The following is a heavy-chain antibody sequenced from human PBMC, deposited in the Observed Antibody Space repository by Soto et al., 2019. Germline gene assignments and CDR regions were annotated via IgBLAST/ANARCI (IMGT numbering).Heavy chain of an antibody. D-gene: IGHD2-2*01. V-gene: IGHV3-30*18. J-gene: IGHJ6*03. Sequence: LRLSCAASGFTFSSYGMHWVRQAPGKGLEWVAVISYDGSNKYYADSVKGRFTISRDNSKNTLYLQMNSLRAEDTAVYYCAKDAVNCSSTSCRHWNYYYYYMDVWGKGTTVTVSS. CDR2: ISYDGSNK. CDR1: GFTFSSYG. CDR3: AKDAVNCSSTSCRHWNYYYYYMDV.